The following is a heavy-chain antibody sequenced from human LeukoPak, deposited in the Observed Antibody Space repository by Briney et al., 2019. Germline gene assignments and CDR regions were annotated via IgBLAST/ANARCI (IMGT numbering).Heavy chain of an antibody. V-gene: IGHV3-7*01. J-gene: IGHJ4*02. CDR2: IKQDGSEK. D-gene: IGHD5-24*01. CDR1: GFTFSSYW. CDR3: ARIGMATISYFDY. Sequence: PGGSLRLSCAASGFTFSSYWMSWVRQAPGKGLEWVANIKQDGSEKYYVDSVKGRFTISRDNAKNSLYLQMNSLRAEDTAVYFCARIGMATISYFDYWGQGTLVTVSS.